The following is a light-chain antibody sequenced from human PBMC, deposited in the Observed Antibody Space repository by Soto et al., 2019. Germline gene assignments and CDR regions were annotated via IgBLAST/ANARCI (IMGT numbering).Light chain of an antibody. J-gene: IGLJ2*01. CDR3: SSYRSSSTVA. CDR1: SSDVGGYNY. CDR2: EVN. V-gene: IGLV2-14*01. Sequence: QSVLTQPASVSGSPGQSITISCTGTSSDVGGYNYVSWYQQHPGKAPKLMIYEVNNRPSGVSNRFSGSKSGNTASLTISGLQAEDEADYYCSSYRSSSTVAFGRGTKLTVL.